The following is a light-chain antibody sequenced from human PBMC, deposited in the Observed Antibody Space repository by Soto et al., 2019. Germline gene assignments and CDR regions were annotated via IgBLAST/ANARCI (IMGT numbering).Light chain of an antibody. CDR1: SSNIGAGYD. CDR3: QSYDSSLSGGV. J-gene: IGLJ3*02. V-gene: IGLV1-40*01. CDR2: GNS. Sequence: QPVLTQPPSVSGAPGQRVTISCTGSSSNIGAGYDVHWYQQLPGTAPKLLIYGNSNRPSGVPDRFSGSKSGTSASLAITGLQAEDEADYYCQSYDSSLSGGVFGGGTKPPS.